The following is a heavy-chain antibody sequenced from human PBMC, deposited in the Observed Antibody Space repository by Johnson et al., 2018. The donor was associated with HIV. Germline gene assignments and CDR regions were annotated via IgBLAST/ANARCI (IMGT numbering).Heavy chain of an antibody. D-gene: IGHD3-22*01. CDR2: IWYDGSNK. V-gene: IGHV3-33*06. CDR1: GFTFSSYG. CDR3: AKGNYDDSSGYYGSTHAFDI. Sequence: QVQLVESGGGVVQPGRSLRLSCAASGFTFSSYGMHWVRQAPGKGLEWVAVIWYDGSNKYYADSVKGRFTISRDNSKNTLYLQMNSLRAEDTAVYYCAKGNYDDSSGYYGSTHAFDIWGQGTLVTVSS. J-gene: IGHJ3*02.